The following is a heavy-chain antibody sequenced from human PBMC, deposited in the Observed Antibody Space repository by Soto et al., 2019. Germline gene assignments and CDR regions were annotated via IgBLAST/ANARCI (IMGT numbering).Heavy chain of an antibody. CDR3: ARDGSTLTTNYHYAMDV. CDR1: GFTFSTYH. CDR2: IHSGGSRI. Sequence: EVQLVESGGGLVQPGGSLILSCAASGFTFSTYHMNWVRQAPGKGLEWVSYIHSGGSRIYYADSVKGRFTISRDNAKNSLCLQMNSLRAEDTAVYYCARDGSTLTTNYHYAMDVWGQGTTVTVSS. J-gene: IGHJ6*02. V-gene: IGHV3-48*03. D-gene: IGHD4-17*01.